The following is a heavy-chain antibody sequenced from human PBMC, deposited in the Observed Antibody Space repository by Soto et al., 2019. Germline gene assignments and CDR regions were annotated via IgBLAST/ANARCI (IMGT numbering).Heavy chain of an antibody. CDR1: GGSFSGYY. CDR2: INHSGST. D-gene: IGHD1-26*01. CDR3: ARRPKELPHFDY. Sequence: SETLSLTCAVYGGSFSGYYWSGIRQPPGKGLEWIGEINHSGSTNYNPSLKSRVTISVDTSKNQFSLKLSSVTAADTAVYYCARRPKELPHFDYWGQGTLVTVSS. V-gene: IGHV4-34*01. J-gene: IGHJ4*02.